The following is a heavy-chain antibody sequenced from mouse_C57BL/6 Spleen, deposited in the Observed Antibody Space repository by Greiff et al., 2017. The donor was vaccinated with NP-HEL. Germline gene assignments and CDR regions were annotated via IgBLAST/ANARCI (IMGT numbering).Heavy chain of an antibody. CDR2: IYPGDGDT. CDR3: AKSITTVVEGYWYFDV. Sequence: VMLVESGPELVKPGASVKISCKASGYAFSSSWMNWVKQRPGKGLEWIGRIYPGDGDTNYNGKFKGKATLTADKSSSTAYMQLSSLTSEDSAVYFCAKSITTVVEGYWYFDVWGTGTTVTVSS. D-gene: IGHD1-1*01. V-gene: IGHV1-82*01. CDR1: GYAFSSSW. J-gene: IGHJ1*03.